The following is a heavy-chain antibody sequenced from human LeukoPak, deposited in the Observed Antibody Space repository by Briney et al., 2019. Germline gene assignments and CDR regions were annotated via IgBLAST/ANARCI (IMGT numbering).Heavy chain of an antibody. Sequence: SETLSLTCTVSGGSISSDYWSWIRQPPGKGLEWIGRIYTSGSTNYNPSLKSRVTISVDTSKNQFSPKLSSVTAADTAVYYCAREQVVAATNGGYYFDYWGQGTLVTVSS. D-gene: IGHD2-15*01. CDR3: AREQVVAATNGGYYFDY. J-gene: IGHJ4*02. CDR2: IYTSGST. CDR1: GGSISSDY. V-gene: IGHV4-4*07.